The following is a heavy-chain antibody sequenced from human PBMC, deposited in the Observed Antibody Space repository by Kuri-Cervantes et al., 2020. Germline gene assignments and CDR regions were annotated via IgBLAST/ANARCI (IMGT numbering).Heavy chain of an antibody. CDR3: AKYAVGATTWVDY. J-gene: IGHJ4*02. V-gene: IGHV3-48*01. D-gene: IGHD1-26*01. CDR2: ISSSSSTI. CDR1: GFTFSSYS. Sequence: GESLKISWAASGFTFSSYSMNWVRQAPGKGLEWVSYISSSSSTIYYADSVKGRFTISRDNSKNTLYLQMNSLRAEDTAVYYCAKYAVGATTWVDYWGQGTLVTVSS.